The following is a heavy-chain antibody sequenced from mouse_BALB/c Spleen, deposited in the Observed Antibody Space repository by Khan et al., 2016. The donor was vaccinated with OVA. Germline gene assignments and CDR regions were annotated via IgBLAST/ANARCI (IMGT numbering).Heavy chain of an antibody. Sequence: QIQLVQSGPELKKPGETVRISCKASGYTFTTAGIQWVQKMPGKGLKWIGWINTHSGVPKYAEDFKGRFAFSLEISVNTAYLQITNLKNEDTATYFCERGGAAYYRNDGGAMEYWGKETSVTVSS. CDR1: GYTFTTAG. CDR3: ERGGAAYYRNDGGAMEY. D-gene: IGHD2-14*01. V-gene: IGHV9-4*02. J-gene: IGHJ4*01. CDR2: INTHSGVP.